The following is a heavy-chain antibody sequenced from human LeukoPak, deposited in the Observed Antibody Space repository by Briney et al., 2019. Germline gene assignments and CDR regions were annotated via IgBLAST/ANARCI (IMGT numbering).Heavy chain of an antibody. J-gene: IGHJ5*02. CDR3: ARGGLYWLDP. CDR2: IHYSGNT. V-gene: IGHV4-39*07. D-gene: IGHD3-10*01. Sequence: KPSETLSLTCTVPGGSISSSNYYSGWVPQPPGKGLEWIGRIHYSGNTKYNPSLNGRLSISVDASKNQFSLNITPVTAADTAVYYCARGGLYWLDPWGQGTQVTVSS. CDR1: GGSISSSNYY.